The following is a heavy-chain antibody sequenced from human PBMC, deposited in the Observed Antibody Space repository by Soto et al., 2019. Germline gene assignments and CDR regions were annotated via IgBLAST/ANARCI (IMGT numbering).Heavy chain of an antibody. V-gene: IGHV3-30*18. J-gene: IGHJ5*02. CDR2: ISFDGGSQ. CDR3: AKDSSVTAAGSGGWFDP. D-gene: IGHD6-13*01. Sequence: QVQLVESGGGVVQPGRSLRLSCAASGFDFNTYGLHWVRQAPGKGLEGVAAISFDGGSQYYADSVKGRFTVSRDKSNSTLYLQMNSLGAEDTATYFCAKDSSVTAAGSGGWFDPWGPGTLVIVSS. CDR1: GFDFNTYG.